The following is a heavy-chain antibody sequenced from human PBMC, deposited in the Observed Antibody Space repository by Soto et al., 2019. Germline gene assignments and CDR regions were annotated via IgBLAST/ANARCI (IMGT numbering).Heavy chain of an antibody. CDR2: ISSSSSYI. J-gene: IGHJ4*02. V-gene: IGHV3-21*01. D-gene: IGHD6-19*01. CDR1: GFTFSSYS. CDR3: ARTLKQWLGYFDY. Sequence: GSLRLSCAASGFTFSSYSMNWVRQAPGKGLEWVSSISSSSSYIYYADSVKGRFTISRDNAKNSLYLQMNSLRAEDTAVYYCARTLKQWLGYFDYWGQGTLVTVSS.